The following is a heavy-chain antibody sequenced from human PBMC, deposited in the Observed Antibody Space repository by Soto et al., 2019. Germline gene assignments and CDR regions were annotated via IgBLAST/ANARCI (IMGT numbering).Heavy chain of an antibody. CDR3: ARETMIGVFDY. J-gene: IGHJ4*02. CDR2: ISYDGSNK. D-gene: IGHD3-22*01. V-gene: IGHV3-30-3*01. CDR1: GFTFSSYA. Sequence: VQLVESGGGVVQPGRSLRLSCAASGFTFSSYAMHWVRQAPGKGLEWVAVISYDGSNKYYADSVKGRFTISRDNSKNTLYLQMNSLRAEDTAVYYCARETMIGVFDYWGQGTLVTVSS.